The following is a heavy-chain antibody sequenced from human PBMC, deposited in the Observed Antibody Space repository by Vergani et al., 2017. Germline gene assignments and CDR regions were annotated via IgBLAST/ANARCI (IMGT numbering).Heavy chain of an antibody. J-gene: IGHJ4*02. CDR3: TRQPQEGASGPPSVPT. D-gene: IGHD5-12*01. Sequence: QVQLQESGPGLVKPPGTLSLTCAVSGDSIGSGFYWAWIRQSPGEGLQWLTSIHNRGKTYHNPSLKSRVSVSLDTSKNRFSLNLTSVTATDTAVYYCTRQPQEGASGPPSVPTWGQGISVIVSS. CDR1: GDSIGSGFY. CDR2: IHNRGKT. V-gene: IGHV4-38-2*01.